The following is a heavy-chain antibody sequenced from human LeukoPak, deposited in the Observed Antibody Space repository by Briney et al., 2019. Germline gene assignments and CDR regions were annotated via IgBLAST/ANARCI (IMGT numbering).Heavy chain of an antibody. CDR1: GASISSGGYY. J-gene: IGHJ4*02. V-gene: IGHV4-31*03. D-gene: IGHD3-22*01. CDR3: ASDRGYFDSALGYFDY. CDR2: IYYSGST. Sequence: SETLSLTCTVSGASISSGGYYWSWIRQHPGKGLEWIGYIYYSGSTYYNPSLKSRLTISVDTFKNQFSLKLTSVTAADTAVYYCASDRGYFDSALGYFDYWGQGTLVTVSS.